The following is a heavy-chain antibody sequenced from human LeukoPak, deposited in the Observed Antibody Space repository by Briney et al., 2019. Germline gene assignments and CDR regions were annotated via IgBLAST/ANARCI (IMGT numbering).Heavy chain of an antibody. CDR3: ARDHAPGIAVAGTKYFDY. J-gene: IGHJ4*02. Sequence: PLETLSLTCAVYGGSFSGYYWSWIRQPPGKGLEWIGEITHSGSTNYNPSLKSRVTISVDTSKNQFSLKLSSVTAADTAVYYCARDHAPGIAVAGTKYFDYWGQRTLVTLCS. V-gene: IGHV4-34*01. D-gene: IGHD6-19*01. CDR1: GGSFSGYY. CDR2: ITHSGST.